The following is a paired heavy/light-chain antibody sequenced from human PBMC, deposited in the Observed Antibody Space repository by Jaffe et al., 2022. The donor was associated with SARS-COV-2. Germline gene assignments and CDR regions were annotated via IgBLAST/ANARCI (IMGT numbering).Light chain of an antibody. J-gene: IGKJ1*01. CDR3: QKYNSAPWT. CDR2: AAS. Sequence: DIQMTQSPSSLSASVGDRVTITCRASQDIANYLAWYQQQPGKVPKLLIYAASTLQSGVPSRFSGSGSGTDFTLTISSLQPEDVATYYCQKYNSAPWTFGQGTKVEIK. CDR1: QDIANY. V-gene: IGKV1-27*01.
Heavy chain of an antibody. D-gene: IGHD3-10*01. Sequence: EVQLLASGGGLVQPGGSLRLSCAASGFTFTSHGMSWVRQAPGKGLEWVSTLSGSDSRTYYADSVRGRFTISGDNSKITLYLQMNSLTADDTAVYYCAKGRGSQVFGMDVWGHGTTVTVSS. CDR1: GFTFTSHG. V-gene: IGHV3-23*01. CDR2: LSGSDSRT. J-gene: IGHJ6*02. CDR3: AKGRGSQVFGMDV.